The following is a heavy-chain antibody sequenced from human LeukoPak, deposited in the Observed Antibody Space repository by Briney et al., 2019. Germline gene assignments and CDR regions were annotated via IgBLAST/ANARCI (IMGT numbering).Heavy chain of an antibody. D-gene: IGHD2-2*01. V-gene: IGHV4-59*12. Sequence: PSETLSLTCTVSGGSISSYYWNWIRQPPGKGLEWIGYIYYSGSTNYNPSLKSRVTISVDTSKNQFSLKLSSVTAADTAVYYCARFGAPPGRRYCSSTSCYWGFDYWGQGTLVTVSS. CDR2: IYYSGST. CDR1: GGSISSYY. CDR3: ARFGAPPGRRYCSSTSCYWGFDY. J-gene: IGHJ4*02.